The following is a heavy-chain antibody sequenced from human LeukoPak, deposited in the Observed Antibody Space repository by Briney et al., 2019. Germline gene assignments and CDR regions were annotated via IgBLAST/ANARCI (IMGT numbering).Heavy chain of an antibody. Sequence: GGSLRLSCAASGFTFSSYGMHWVRQAPGKGLEWVAVISYDGSNKYYADSVKGRFTISRDNSKNTLDLQLNSLRAEDTAVYHCAKVGSDYGDPWGWLDPWGQGTLVTVSS. V-gene: IGHV3-30*18. CDR2: ISYDGSNK. J-gene: IGHJ5*02. D-gene: IGHD4-17*01. CDR1: GFTFSSYG. CDR3: AKVGSDYGDPWGWLDP.